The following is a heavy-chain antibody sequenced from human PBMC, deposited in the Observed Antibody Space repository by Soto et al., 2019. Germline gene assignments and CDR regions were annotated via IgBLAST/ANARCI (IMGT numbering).Heavy chain of an antibody. Sequence: GGSLRLSCAASGFTFSSYGMHWVRQAPGKGLEWVAVIWYDGSNKYYADSVKGRFTISRDNSKNTLYLQMNSLRAEDTAVYYCARDYGEQPYYYYYGMDVWGQGTTVTGSS. V-gene: IGHV3-33*01. CDR1: GFTFSSYG. CDR3: ARDYGEQPYYYYYGMDV. D-gene: IGHD4-17*01. CDR2: IWYDGSNK. J-gene: IGHJ6*02.